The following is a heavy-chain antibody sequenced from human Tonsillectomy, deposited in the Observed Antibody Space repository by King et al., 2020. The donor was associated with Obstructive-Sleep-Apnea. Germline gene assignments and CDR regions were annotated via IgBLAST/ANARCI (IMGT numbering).Heavy chain of an antibody. V-gene: IGHV3-30*02. Sequence: VQLVESGGGVVQPGRSLRLSCAASGFSFRSFGMHWVRQAPGRGLEWVAFIQYDGSKYYYADSVRGRFTISRDNSKDTLYLQMNSLRAEDTAVYYCAKVDTVPLWFDPWGQGTLVTVSS. CDR2: IQYDGSKY. CDR3: AKVDTVPLWFDP. J-gene: IGHJ5*02. CDR1: GFSFRSFG. D-gene: IGHD5-18*01.